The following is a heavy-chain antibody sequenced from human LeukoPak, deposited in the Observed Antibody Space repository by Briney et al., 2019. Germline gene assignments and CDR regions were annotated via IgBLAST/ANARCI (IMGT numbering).Heavy chain of an antibody. J-gene: IGHJ4*02. Sequence: PSETLSLTCAVYGGSFSGYYWSWIRQPPGKGLEWIGEINHSGSTNYNPSLKSRVTISVDTSKNQFSLKLSSVTAADTAVYYCAREGLVATIDYWGQGTLVTVSS. CDR3: AREGLVATIDY. CDR2: INHSGST. V-gene: IGHV4-34*01. CDR1: GGSFSGYY. D-gene: IGHD5-12*01.